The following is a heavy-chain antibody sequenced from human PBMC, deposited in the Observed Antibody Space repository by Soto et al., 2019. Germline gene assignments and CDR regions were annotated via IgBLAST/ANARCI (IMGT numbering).Heavy chain of an antibody. CDR3: ARGGFYDSSGARNYYYYGMNV. D-gene: IGHD3-22*01. CDR2: ISAYDGYT. V-gene: IGHV1-18*01. J-gene: IGHJ6*02. Sequence: ASVKVSCKASGYTFTSYGINWVRQAPGQGLEWLGWISAYDGYTNYAQILQGRVSMTTDTSTKTAYIELRSLRSDDTAMYCCARGGFYDSSGARNYYYYGMNVWGQGTTVTVSS. CDR1: GYTFTSYG.